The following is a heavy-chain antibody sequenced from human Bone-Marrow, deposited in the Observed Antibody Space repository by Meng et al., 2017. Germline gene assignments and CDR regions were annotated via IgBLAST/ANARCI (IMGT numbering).Heavy chain of an antibody. CDR1: GFTFSSYE. V-gene: IGHV3-48*03. J-gene: IGHJ2*01. CDR3: ARRVYIAVADYWYFDL. Sequence: GESLKISCAASGFTFSSYEMNWVRQAPGKGLEWVSYISSSGSTIYYADSVKGRFTISRDNAKNSLYLQMNSLRAEDTAVYYCARRVYIAVADYWYFDLWGRGTLVTVSS. CDR2: ISSSGSTI. D-gene: IGHD6-13*01.